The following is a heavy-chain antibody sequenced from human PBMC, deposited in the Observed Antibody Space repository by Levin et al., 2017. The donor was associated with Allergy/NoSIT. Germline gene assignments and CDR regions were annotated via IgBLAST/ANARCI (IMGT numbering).Heavy chain of an antibody. CDR2: ISPTSSTI. V-gene: IGHV3-48*01. Sequence: GGSLRLSCAASGFTFSTYSMNWVRQAPGKGLEWVSYISPTSSTIYYADSVKGRFTISRDNAKKSVFLQMNSLRAEDTAVYYCAREGVSSGWHSAEFFQHWGQGTLVTVSS. CDR3: AREGVSSGWHSAEFFQH. J-gene: IGHJ1*01. CDR1: GFTFSTYS. D-gene: IGHD6-19*01.